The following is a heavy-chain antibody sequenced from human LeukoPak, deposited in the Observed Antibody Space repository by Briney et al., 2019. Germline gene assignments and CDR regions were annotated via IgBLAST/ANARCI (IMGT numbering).Heavy chain of an antibody. CDR3: ARAIAARPREPDY. CDR2: INPNSGST. Sequence: ASVKVSCKASGYTFTGCYMHWVRQAPGQGLEWMGWINPNSGSTNYAQKFQGRVTMTRDTSISTAYMELGRLRSDDTAVYYCARAIAARPREPDYWGQGTLVTVSS. J-gene: IGHJ4*02. CDR1: GYTFTGCY. V-gene: IGHV1-2*02. D-gene: IGHD6-6*01.